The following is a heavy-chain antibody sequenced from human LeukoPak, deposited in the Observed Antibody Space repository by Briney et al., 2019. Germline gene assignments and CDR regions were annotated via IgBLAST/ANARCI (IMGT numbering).Heavy chain of an antibody. D-gene: IGHD3-9*01. CDR2: LSHDASKE. Sequence: GRSLRLSCEASGFSFNTYTMHWVRQSPGKGLEWVALLSHDASKEFHGDSVKGRFTISRDNSENTVYLQMNSLRPEDTAVYYCARDAAGGDAGLAGYYFYYMDVWGAGTAVTVSS. CDR3: ARDAAGGDAGLAGYYFYYMDV. V-gene: IGHV3-30*04. J-gene: IGHJ6*03. CDR1: GFSFNTYT.